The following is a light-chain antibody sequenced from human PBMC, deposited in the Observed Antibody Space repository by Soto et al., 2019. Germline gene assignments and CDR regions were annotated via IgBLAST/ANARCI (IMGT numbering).Light chain of an antibody. J-gene: IGKJ1*01. CDR3: QQRSNWPPT. CDR1: QSVSSY. Sequence: EIVLTQSPATLSLSPGERATLSCRASQSVSSYLALYQQKPGQAPRLLIYDASNRATGIPARFSGSGSGTDFTLTISSLEPEDFAGYYCQQRSNWPPTFGQGTNVEIK. V-gene: IGKV3-11*01. CDR2: DAS.